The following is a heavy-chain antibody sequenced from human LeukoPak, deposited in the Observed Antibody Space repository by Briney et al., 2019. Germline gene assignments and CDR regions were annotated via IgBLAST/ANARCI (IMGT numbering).Heavy chain of an antibody. CDR2: IYSGGST. CDR1: GFTVSSNY. J-gene: IGHJ4*02. D-gene: IGHD4-17*01. Sequence: PGGSLRLSCAASGFTVSSNYMSWDRQAPGKGLEWVSVIYSGGSTYYADSVKGRFTISRDNSKNTLYLQMNSLRAEDTAVYYCARVGGPDYGDFFDYWGQGTLVTVSS. V-gene: IGHV3-53*01. CDR3: ARVGGPDYGDFFDY.